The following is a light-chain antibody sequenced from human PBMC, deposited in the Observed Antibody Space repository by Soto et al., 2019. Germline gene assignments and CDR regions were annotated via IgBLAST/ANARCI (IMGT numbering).Light chain of an antibody. Sequence: QTVVTQEPSLTVSPGGTVTLTCASSTGAATSGYYPNWFQQKPGQAPRPLIYITSHKHSWTPARFSGSLLGGKAALTLSGVQPEDEAEYYCLLYYGGAVVFGGGTKLTVL. V-gene: IGLV7-43*01. CDR1: TGAATSGYY. J-gene: IGLJ2*01. CDR2: ITS. CDR3: LLYYGGAVV.